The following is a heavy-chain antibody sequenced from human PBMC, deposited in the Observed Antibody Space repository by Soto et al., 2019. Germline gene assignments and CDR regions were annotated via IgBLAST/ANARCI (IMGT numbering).Heavy chain of an antibody. CDR3: AGGVGGAL. CDR2: INQDGSEK. CDR1: ESTVSRDW. Sequence: EVHLVESGGGLVQTGGSLRLSCAIFESTVSRDWMNWVRQAPGKGLEWVAHINQDGSEKYYVDSVKGRFTISRDNAKKSLYLQLNSLSPADTAMYYWAGGVGGALWGQGTVVTVSS. V-gene: IGHV3-7*04. J-gene: IGHJ4*02. D-gene: IGHD1-26*01.